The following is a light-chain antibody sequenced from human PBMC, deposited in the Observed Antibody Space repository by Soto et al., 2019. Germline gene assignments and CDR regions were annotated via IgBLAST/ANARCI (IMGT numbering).Light chain of an antibody. CDR2: DTS. J-gene: IGKJ1*01. CDR3: QQYGSSPRT. CDR1: QSVTIK. Sequence: VLTHSPATLSFSPGDIATLSFRASQSVTIKLAWYQQRPGQAPRLLIYDTSSRASGIPDRFSGSGSGTDFTLTISRLEPEDFAVYYCQQYGSSPRTFGQGTKVDIK. V-gene: IGKV3-20*01.